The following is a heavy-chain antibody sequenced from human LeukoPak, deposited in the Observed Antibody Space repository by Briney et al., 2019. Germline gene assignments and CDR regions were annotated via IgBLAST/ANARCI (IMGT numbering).Heavy chain of an antibody. CDR2: IKGDGSET. J-gene: IGHJ4*02. D-gene: IGHD6-19*01. Sequence: SGGPLRLSWAPPGFIFITHWLNWVGQPQGKGLNRVAIIKGDGSETLYVDSVKGRFTISRDNTKNSLYLQMNSLRAEDTAVYYCVGGSGWLPDFWGQGVLVTVSS. CDR3: VGGSGWLPDF. CDR1: GFIFITHW. V-gene: IGHV3-7*01.